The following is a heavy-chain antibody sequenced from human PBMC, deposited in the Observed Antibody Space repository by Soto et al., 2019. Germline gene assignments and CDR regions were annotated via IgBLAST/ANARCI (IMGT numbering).Heavy chain of an antibody. CDR3: ARELGSSGSFEA. CDR2: LIPRFDTT. V-gene: IGHV1-69*15. J-gene: IGHJ5*02. Sequence: QVQLVQSGAEVKKPGSSVKVSCKVSGGTFNNYAIIWVRQAPGQGLEWMGRLIPRFDTTNYAHKFQGRVIVSADEATSTAYMELSILRSDDTARYYCARELGSSGSFEAWGQGTLVTVSS. D-gene: IGHD6-25*01. CDR1: GGTFNNYA.